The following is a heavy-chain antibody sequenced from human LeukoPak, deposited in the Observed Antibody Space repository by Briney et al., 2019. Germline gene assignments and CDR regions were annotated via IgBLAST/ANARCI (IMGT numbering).Heavy chain of an antibody. J-gene: IGHJ4*02. CDR3: ARSPYGGNSNFDY. CDR1: GYTFAGYY. V-gene: IGHV1-2*02. D-gene: IGHD4-23*01. CDR2: INPNSGGT. Sequence: ASVKVSCKASGYTFAGYYMHWVRQAPGQGLEWMGWINPNSGGTNYAQKFQGRVTMTRDTSTSTAYMELSRLRSDDTAVYYCARSPYGGNSNFDYWGQGTLVTVSS.